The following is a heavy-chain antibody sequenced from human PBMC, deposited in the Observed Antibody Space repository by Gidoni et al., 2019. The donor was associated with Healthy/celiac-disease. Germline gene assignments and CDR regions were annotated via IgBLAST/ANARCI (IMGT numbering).Heavy chain of an antibody. D-gene: IGHD2-2*01. V-gene: IGHV4-38-2*02. CDR1: GYSISSGYY. J-gene: IGHJ5*02. CDR3: ARDSGVPAARRFDP. CDR2: IYHSGST. Sequence: VQLQESGPGLVKPSETLSLTGPVSGYSISSGYYWGWIRQPPGKGLEWIGSIYHSGSTYYNPSLKSRVTISVDTSKNQFSLKLSSVTAADTAVYYCARDSGVPAARRFDPWGQGTLVTVSS.